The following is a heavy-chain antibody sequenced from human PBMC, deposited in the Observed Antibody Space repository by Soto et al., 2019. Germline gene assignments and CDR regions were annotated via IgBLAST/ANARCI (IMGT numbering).Heavy chain of an antibody. V-gene: IGHV4-30-4*01. CDR3: ARAQLWFGGHYFDY. J-gene: IGHJ4*02. CDR1: GGSISSGDYY. CDR2: IYYSGST. D-gene: IGHD5-18*01. Sequence: SETLSLTCTVSGGSISSGDYYCSWLRQPPGKGLEWIGYIYYSGSTYYNPSLKSRVTISVDTSKNQFSLKLSSVTAADTAVYYCARAQLWFGGHYFDYWGQGTLVTVSS.